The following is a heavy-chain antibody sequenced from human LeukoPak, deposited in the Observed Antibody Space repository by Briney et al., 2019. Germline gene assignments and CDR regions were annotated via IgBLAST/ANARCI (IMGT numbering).Heavy chain of an antibody. J-gene: IGHJ3*02. Sequence: SETLSLTCTVSGGSISSYYWSWIRQPPGKGLEWIWYIYYSGSTNYNPSLKSRVTISVDTSKNQFSLKLSSVTAADTAVYYCARARVDFWSGYYSHAFDIWGQGTMVTVSS. V-gene: IGHV4-59*01. CDR2: IYYSGST. D-gene: IGHD3-3*01. CDR1: GGSISSYY. CDR3: ARARVDFWSGYYSHAFDI.